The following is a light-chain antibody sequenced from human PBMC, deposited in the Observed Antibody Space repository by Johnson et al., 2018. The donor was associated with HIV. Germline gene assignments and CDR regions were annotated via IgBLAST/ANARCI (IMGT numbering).Light chain of an antibody. CDR3: GAWDSGLTAGV. CDR1: SSNIENNY. CDR2: DNN. J-gene: IGLJ1*01. Sequence: HSVLTQPPSVSAASGQRVDISCSGSSSNIENNYLSWYQQLPHTAPRLLISDNNKRPSGIRDRFSGSKSGTSATLGITGLQTGDEADYYCGAWDSGLTAGVFGTGTKVTVL. V-gene: IGLV1-51*01.